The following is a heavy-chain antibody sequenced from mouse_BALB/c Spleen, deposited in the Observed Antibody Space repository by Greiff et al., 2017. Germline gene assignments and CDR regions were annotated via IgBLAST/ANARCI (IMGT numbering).Heavy chain of an antibody. V-gene: IGHV14-3*02. Sequence: VQLQQSGAELVKPGASVKLSCTASGFNIKDTYMHWVKQRPEQGLEWIGRIDPANGNTKYDPKFQGKATITADTSSNTAYLQLSSLTSEDTAVYYCASYDYSSWFAYWGQGTLVTVSA. D-gene: IGHD2-4*01. J-gene: IGHJ3*01. CDR2: IDPANGNT. CDR3: ASYDYSSWFAY. CDR1: GFNIKDTY.